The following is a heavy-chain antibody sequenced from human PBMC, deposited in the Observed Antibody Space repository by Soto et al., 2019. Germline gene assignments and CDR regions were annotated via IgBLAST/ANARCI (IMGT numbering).Heavy chain of an antibody. V-gene: IGHV1-3*01. CDR1: GYTFTSYA. D-gene: IGHD6-19*01. Sequence: ASVKVSCKASGYTFTSYAMHWVRQAPGQRLEWMGWINAGNGNTKYSQKFQGRVTITRDTSASTVYMELSSLRSEDTAVYYCARTAVAAYYFDYWGQGTLVTVSS. CDR3: ARTAVAAYYFDY. J-gene: IGHJ4*02. CDR2: INAGNGNT.